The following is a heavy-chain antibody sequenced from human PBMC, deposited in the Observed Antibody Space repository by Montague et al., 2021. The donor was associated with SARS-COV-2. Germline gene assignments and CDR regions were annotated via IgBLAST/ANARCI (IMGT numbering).Heavy chain of an antibody. CDR2: INHRGTS. CDR1: GGSFSDYY. Sequence: SETLSLTCAVYGGSFSDYYWSWSRQPPGKGLEWIGEINHRGTSKYNPSLKSRVSISLDTSKNQFSMYLSSVTATDTAVYYCARGRPHFYMIVVVMTGWEYYCDYWGQGTLVTVAS. CDR3: ARGRPHFYMIVVVMTGWEYYCDY. V-gene: IGHV4-34*01. J-gene: IGHJ4*02. D-gene: IGHD3-22*01.